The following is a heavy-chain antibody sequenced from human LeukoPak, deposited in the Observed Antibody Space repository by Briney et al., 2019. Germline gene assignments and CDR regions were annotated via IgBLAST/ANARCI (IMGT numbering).Heavy chain of an antibody. Sequence: NPGRSLRPSCAASGFTFSSYAMHWVRQAPGKGLEWVAVISYDGSNKYYADSVKGRFTISRDNSKNTLYLQMNSLRAEDTAVYYCARGSSWYRSGYYFDYWGQGTLVTVSS. CDR1: GFTFSSYA. J-gene: IGHJ4*02. CDR2: ISYDGSNK. CDR3: ARGSSWYRSGYYFDY. V-gene: IGHV3-30-3*01. D-gene: IGHD6-13*01.